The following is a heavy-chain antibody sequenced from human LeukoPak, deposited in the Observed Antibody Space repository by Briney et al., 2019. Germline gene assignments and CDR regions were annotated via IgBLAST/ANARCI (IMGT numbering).Heavy chain of an antibody. CDR1: GFTFSDYA. V-gene: IGHV3-30-3*01. CDR3: AKAGYCSGGSCYFAFEI. D-gene: IGHD2-15*01. CDR2: VSYDGSNK. Sequence: GGSLRLSCAASGFTFSDYAMHWVRQAPGKELEWVAVVSYDGSNKYYADSVKGRFTISRDNSKNTLYLQMNSLRAEDTAVYYCAKAGYCSGGSCYFAFEIWGQGTMVTVSS. J-gene: IGHJ3*02.